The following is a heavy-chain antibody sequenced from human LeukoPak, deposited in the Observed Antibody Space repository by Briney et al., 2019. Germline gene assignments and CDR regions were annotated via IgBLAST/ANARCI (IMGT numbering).Heavy chain of an antibody. CDR3: ARAPPITRGPFDP. Sequence: HGASVKVSCKASGYTFTCYYMHWVRQAPGQGLEWMGWINPNSGGTIYAQKFQGRVTMTRDTSISTVYMELSRLRSDDTAVYYCARAPPITRGPFDPWGQGTLVTVSS. V-gene: IGHV1-2*02. CDR2: INPNSGGT. D-gene: IGHD3-10*01. J-gene: IGHJ5*02. CDR1: GYTFTCYY.